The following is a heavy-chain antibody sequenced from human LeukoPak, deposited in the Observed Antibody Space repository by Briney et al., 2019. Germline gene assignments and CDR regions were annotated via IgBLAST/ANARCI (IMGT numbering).Heavy chain of an antibody. D-gene: IGHD5-18*01. V-gene: IGHV1-69*04. Sequence: SVKVSCKASGGTFSSYAISWVRQAPGQGLEWMGRIIPTLGIANYAQKFQGRVTITADKSTSTAYMELSSLRSEDTAVYYCALPDVDTAMVTYFDYWGQGTLVTVSS. CDR2: IIPTLGIA. J-gene: IGHJ4*02. CDR3: ALPDVDTAMVTYFDY. CDR1: GGTFSSYA.